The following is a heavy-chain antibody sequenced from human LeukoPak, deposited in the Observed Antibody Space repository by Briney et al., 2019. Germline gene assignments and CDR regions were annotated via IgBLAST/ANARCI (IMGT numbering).Heavy chain of an antibody. CDR2: IYSDGTT. CDR1: GFAVSSRY. CDR3: ARDGGSGVPATPEVYYYYGMDV. Sequence: GGSLTLSRAASGFAVSSRYRTRVRQGPGKGLEWVSMIYSDGTTDYAESVKGRFTISRDKSKNTLYLQMNSLRAEDTAVYYCARDGGSGVPATPEVYYYYGMDVSGQEGSLTVSS. V-gene: IGHV3-66*01. D-gene: IGHD2-15*01. J-gene: IGHJ6*02.